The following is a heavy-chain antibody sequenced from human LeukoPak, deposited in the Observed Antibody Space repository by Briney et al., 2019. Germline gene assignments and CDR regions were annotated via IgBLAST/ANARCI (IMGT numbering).Heavy chain of an antibody. Sequence: GGSLRLSCAASGFTFSSYWMHWVRQAPGKGLEWVSVIYSGGSTYYADSVKGRFTISRDNSKNTLYLQMNSLRAEDTAVYYCAAITMVRGWVFDYWGQGTLVTVSS. V-gene: IGHV3-66*01. D-gene: IGHD3-10*01. CDR3: AAITMVRGWVFDY. J-gene: IGHJ4*02. CDR2: IYSGGST. CDR1: GFTFSSYW.